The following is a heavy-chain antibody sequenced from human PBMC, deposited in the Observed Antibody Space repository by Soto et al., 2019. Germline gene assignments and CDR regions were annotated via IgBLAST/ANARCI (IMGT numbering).Heavy chain of an antibody. V-gene: IGHV1-69*13. J-gene: IGHJ6*02. CDR2: IIPTFGTA. D-gene: IGHD2-8*01. CDR1: RCRLRSYA. Sequence: ASEKVSCKDSRCRLRSYAIRWVRQAPGQALEWMGGIIPTFGTANYAQKFQGRVTITADESTSTAYMELSRLRSEDTAVDYCARQALMVYATYYYYYGLDVWGQGATVTVSS. CDR3: ARQALMVYATYYYYYGLDV.